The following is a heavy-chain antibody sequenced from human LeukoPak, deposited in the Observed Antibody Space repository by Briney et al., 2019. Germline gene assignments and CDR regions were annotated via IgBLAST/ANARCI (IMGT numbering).Heavy chain of an antibody. D-gene: IGHD5-12*01. J-gene: IGHJ4*02. Sequence: PGGSLRLSCAASGFTFSSYEMIWVRQAPGKGLECVSYISGSGRTIYYADSVKGRFTISRDNAKNSLYLQMYSLSAGDTAAYYCASPQTSGYAFGYWGQGTLVTVSS. CDR2: ISGSGRTI. CDR3: ASPQTSGYAFGY. CDR1: GFTFSSYE. V-gene: IGHV3-48*03.